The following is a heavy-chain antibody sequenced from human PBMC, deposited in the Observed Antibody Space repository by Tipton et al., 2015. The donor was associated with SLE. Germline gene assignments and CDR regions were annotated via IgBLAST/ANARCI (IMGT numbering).Heavy chain of an antibody. CDR1: GHSISNGDYY. D-gene: IGHD6-13*01. J-gene: IGHJ4*02. Sequence: LRLSCTVSGHSISNGDYYWGWIRQPPGKGLEWIGSIYYSGSTYYNPSLKSRVTISVDTSKNQFSLNLSSVTAADTAMYYCAKTSSRYPYFDYWGQGTLVTVSS. CDR3: AKTSSRYPYFDY. CDR2: IYYSGST. V-gene: IGHV4-39*01.